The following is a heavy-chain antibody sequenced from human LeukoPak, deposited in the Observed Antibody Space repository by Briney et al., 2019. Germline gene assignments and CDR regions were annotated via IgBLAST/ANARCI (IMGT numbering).Heavy chain of an antibody. CDR3: ARVDVLRFLEWSYEVP. CDR2: IIPIFGTA. Sequence: SVKVSCKASGGTFSSYAISWVRQAPGQGLEWMGRIIPIFGTANYAQKLQGRVTITTDESTSTAYMELRSLRSDDTAVYYCARVDVLRFLEWSYEVPWGQGTLVTVSS. D-gene: IGHD3-3*01. J-gene: IGHJ5*02. V-gene: IGHV1-69*05. CDR1: GGTFSSYA.